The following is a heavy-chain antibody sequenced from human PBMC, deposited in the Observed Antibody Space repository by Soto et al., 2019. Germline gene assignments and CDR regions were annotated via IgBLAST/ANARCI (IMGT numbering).Heavy chain of an antibody. CDR3: ARESIPRGLFGVETGFQH. Sequence: SETLSLTCTVSGGSISSGGYYWSWIRQHPGKGLEWIGYIYYSGSTYYNPSLKSRVTISVDTSKNQFSLKLSSVTAADTAVYYCARESIPRGLFGVETGFQHWGQGTLVTVS. J-gene: IGHJ1*01. D-gene: IGHD3-10*01. CDR1: GGSISSGGYY. V-gene: IGHV4-31*03. CDR2: IYYSGST.